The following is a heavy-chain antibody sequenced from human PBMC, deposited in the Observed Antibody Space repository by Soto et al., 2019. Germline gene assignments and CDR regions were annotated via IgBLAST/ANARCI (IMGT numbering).Heavy chain of an antibody. V-gene: IGHV3-73*01. D-gene: IGHD3-22*01. J-gene: IGHJ6*02. CDR2: IRSKANIYTT. Sequence: GGSLRLSCAASCFTFSGSAMHCVRQASWKGLEWFVRIRSKANIYTTAYAASVKGRFTISRDDSKNTAYLQMNSLKTEDTAVYYCTSRDIVGDPGHGDYGMAVWGQGTTFNVSS. CDR3: TSRDIVGDPGHGDYGMAV. CDR1: CFTFSGSA.